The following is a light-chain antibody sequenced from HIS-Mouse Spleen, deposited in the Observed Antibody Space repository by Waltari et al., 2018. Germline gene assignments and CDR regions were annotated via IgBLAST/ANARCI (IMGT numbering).Light chain of an antibody. CDR3: QQSYSTAIA. V-gene: IGKV1-39*01. CDR2: AAS. J-gene: IGKJ3*01. Sequence: DIQMTQFPSTLSAAVGDRVTITYRASQSLSSCLKWYQQKPGKAPKRLIYAASSLQSGVQSRFSGSRSGIDSTLTISSLQPEDCATYYCQQSYSTAIAVGRGTKVDI. CDR1: QSLSSC.